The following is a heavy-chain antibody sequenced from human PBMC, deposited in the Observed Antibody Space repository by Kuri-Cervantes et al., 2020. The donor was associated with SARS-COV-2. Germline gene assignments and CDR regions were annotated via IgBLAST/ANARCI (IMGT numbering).Heavy chain of an antibody. CDR2: IYHSGGT. V-gene: IGHV4-38-2*01. CDR3: ARLKAGQFDY. J-gene: IGHJ4*02. Sequence: SETLSLTCAVSGYSISSGYYWGWIRQPPGKGLEWIGSIYHSGGTYYNPSLKSRVTISVDTSKNQLSLKLSSVTAADTAVYYCARLKAGQFDYWGQGTLVTVSS. CDR1: GYSISSGYY.